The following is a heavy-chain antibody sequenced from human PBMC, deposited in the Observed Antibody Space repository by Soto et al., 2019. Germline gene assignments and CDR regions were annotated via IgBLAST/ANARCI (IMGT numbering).Heavy chain of an antibody. J-gene: IGHJ6*02. Sequence: SETLSLTCAVSGGSISSSNWWSWVRQPPGKGLEWIGEIYHSGSTNYNPSLKSRVTISVDKSKNQFSLKLSSVTAADTAVYYCARFGSGRSSGYGMDVWGQGTTVTVSS. CDR3: ARFGSGRSSGYGMDV. V-gene: IGHV4-4*02. CDR1: GGSISSSNW. CDR2: IYHSGST. D-gene: IGHD2-15*01.